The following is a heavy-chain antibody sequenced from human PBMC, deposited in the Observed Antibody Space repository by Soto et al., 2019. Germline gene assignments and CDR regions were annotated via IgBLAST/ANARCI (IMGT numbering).Heavy chain of an antibody. Sequence: QVQLQQSGPGLVKPSETLSLTCTVSSGPDSSHNWGWIRQPPGRGLEWIGYVYYTGGTSYNPSLQSRVTRSADTSTNHISLTVSSVTAADTAVYYCVRQGIHNLPGLVDVWGQGTTVTVSS. D-gene: IGHD1-20*01. CDR3: VRQGIHNLPGLVDV. CDR2: VYYTGGT. CDR1: SGPDSSHN. V-gene: IGHV4-59*08. J-gene: IGHJ6*02.